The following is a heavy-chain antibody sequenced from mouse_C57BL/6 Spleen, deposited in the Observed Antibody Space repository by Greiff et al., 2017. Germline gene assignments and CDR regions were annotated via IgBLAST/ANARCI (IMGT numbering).Heavy chain of an antibody. D-gene: IGHD2-4*01. CDR2: IHPNSGST. CDR1: GYTFTSFW. CDR3: ARGGDYDGRGYYFDY. J-gene: IGHJ2*01. V-gene: IGHV1-64*01. Sequence: QVQLQQPGAELVKPGASVKLSCKASGYTFTSFWMHWVKQRPGQGLEWIGMIHPNSGSTNYNEKFKSKATLTVDKSSGTAYMQLSSLTSEDSSVYYGARGGDYDGRGYYFDYWGQGTTLTVSS.